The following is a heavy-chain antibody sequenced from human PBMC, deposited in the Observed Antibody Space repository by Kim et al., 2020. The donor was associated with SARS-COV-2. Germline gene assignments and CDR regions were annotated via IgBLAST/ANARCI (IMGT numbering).Heavy chain of an antibody. CDR3: ARADSSGYYYYYFDY. D-gene: IGHD3-22*01. CDR2: IWYDGSNK. V-gene: IGHV3-33*01. J-gene: IGHJ4*02. CDR1: GFTFSSYG. Sequence: GGSLRLSCAASGFTFSSYGMHWVRQAPGKGLEWVAVIWYDGSNKYYADSVKGRFTISRDNSKNTLYLQMNSLRAEDTAVYYCARADSSGYYYYYFDYWGQGTLVTVSS.